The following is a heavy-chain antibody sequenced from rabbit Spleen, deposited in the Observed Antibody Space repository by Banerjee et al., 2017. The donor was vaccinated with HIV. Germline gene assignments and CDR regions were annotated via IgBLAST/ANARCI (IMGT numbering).Heavy chain of an antibody. D-gene: IGHD1-1*01. CDR1: GIDFSNYNF. J-gene: IGHJ4*01. Sequence: QSLEESGGDLVKPGASLTLTCKASGIDFSNYNFICWVRQAPGKGLEWIACIDIGSRDFTYIASWAKGRFTISKTSSTTVTLQMTSLTVADTATYFCARDLVAVIGWNFNLWGPGTLVTVS. V-gene: IGHV1S40*01. CDR2: IDIGSRDFT. CDR3: ARDLVAVIGWNFNL.